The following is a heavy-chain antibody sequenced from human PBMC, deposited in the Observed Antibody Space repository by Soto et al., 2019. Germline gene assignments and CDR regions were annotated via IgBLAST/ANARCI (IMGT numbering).Heavy chain of an antibody. CDR2: INVGNGNT. CDR3: ATPQDYDGCLDS. CDR1: GYTLTRYN. Sequence: QVQFVQSGAEVKKPGASAKVSCKTPGYTLTRYNIHWVRQAPGQRLEWMGWINVGNGNTRYSQKFQGRLTLTRDTPGNTAYLELNSLISEDTAVYYCATPQDYDGCLDSWGQGTLVTVSS. V-gene: IGHV1-3*01. D-gene: IGHD3-22*01. J-gene: IGHJ4*02.